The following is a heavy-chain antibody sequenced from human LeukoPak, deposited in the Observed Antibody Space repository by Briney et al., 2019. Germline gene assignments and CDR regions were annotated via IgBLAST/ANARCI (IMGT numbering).Heavy chain of an antibody. Sequence: ASVKVSCKASGYTFTGYYMHWVRQAPGQGLEWMGWINPNSGGTNYAQKFQGRVTMTRDTSTSTAYMELSRLRSDDTAVYYCARVEVLLWFGDFDYWGQGTLVTVSS. CDR3: ARVEVLLWFGDFDY. D-gene: IGHD3-10*01. V-gene: IGHV1-2*02. CDR2: INPNSGGT. CDR1: GYTFTGYY. J-gene: IGHJ4*02.